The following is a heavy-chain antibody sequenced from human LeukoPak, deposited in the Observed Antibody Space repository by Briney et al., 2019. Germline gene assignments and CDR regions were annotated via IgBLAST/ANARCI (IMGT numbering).Heavy chain of an antibody. CDR2: INPNSGGT. Sequence: ASVKVSCKASGYTFTGYYMHWVRQAPGQGLEWMGWINPNSGGTNYAQKFQGRVTMTRDTSISTAYMELSRLRSDDTAVYYCARDWYGSGSYFVCWGQGTLVTVSS. D-gene: IGHD3-10*01. J-gene: IGHJ4*02. CDR1: GYTFTGYY. V-gene: IGHV1-2*02. CDR3: ARDWYGSGSYFVC.